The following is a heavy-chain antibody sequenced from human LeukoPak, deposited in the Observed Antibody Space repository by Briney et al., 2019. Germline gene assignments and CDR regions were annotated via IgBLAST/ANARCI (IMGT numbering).Heavy chain of an antibody. J-gene: IGHJ4*02. CDR1: GGSISSLY. V-gene: IGHV4-59*08. CDR2: IYSTGST. D-gene: IGHD6-6*01. CDR3: ARHREYSRPSPFDY. Sequence: PSVTLTLICSVSGGSISSLYWSWIRQPPGKGLEGIAYIYSTGSTNYNPSLKNRVTMFVDMSKNKFSLRLSSVPAADTAVYYCARHREYSRPSPFDYWGQGTLVTVSS.